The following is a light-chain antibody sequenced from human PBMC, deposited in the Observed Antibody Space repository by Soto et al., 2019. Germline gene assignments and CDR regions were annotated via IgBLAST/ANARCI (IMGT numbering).Light chain of an antibody. Sequence: DIQMTQSPSTLSASVGARVTITCRASQSISSWLAWYQQKPGKVPKLLIYKASSLESGVPSRFSGSGSGTEFTLTISSLQPDDFATYYCQQYNSYPTFGQGTKVDIK. V-gene: IGKV1-5*03. J-gene: IGKJ1*01. CDR2: KAS. CDR3: QQYNSYPT. CDR1: QSISSW.